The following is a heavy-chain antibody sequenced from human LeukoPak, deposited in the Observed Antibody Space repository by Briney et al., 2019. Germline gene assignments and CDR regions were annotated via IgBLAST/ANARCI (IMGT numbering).Heavy chain of an antibody. V-gene: IGHV4-59*12. J-gene: IGHJ5*02. CDR1: GGSISSYY. CDR2: IYYSGST. D-gene: IGHD6-19*01. Sequence: SETLSLTCTVSGGSISSYYWSWIRQPPGKGLEWIGYIYYSGSTYYNPSLRSRVTISVDTSKNQFSLNLSSVTAADTAVYYCARDRTQWYSSNWYGPFDPWGQGTLVTVSS. CDR3: ARDRTQWYSSNWYGPFDP.